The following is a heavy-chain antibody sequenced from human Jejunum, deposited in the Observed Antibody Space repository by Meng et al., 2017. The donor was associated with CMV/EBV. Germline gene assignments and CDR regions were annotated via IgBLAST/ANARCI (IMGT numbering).Heavy chain of an antibody. CDR2: ISGRGGM. D-gene: IGHD6-19*01. V-gene: IGHV3-23*01. CDR3: AKDVPYSGWRGFDY. J-gene: IGHJ4*02. Sequence: SGFPFSTSAMTWVRQAPGKGLEWVSAISGRGGMYYADSVKGRFTISKDYSKNTLYLQMNSLRAEDTALYYCAKDVPYSGWRGFDYWGQGTLVTVSS. CDR1: GFPFSTSA.